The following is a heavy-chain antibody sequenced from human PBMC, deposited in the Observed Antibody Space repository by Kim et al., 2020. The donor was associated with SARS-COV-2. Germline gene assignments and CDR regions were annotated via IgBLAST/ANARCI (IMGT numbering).Heavy chain of an antibody. D-gene: IGHD6-25*01. CDR2: K. Sequence: KFYVNSVEVRFTVTRDNVKNSVYLQMDGPRPEDTAVYYCARDDGFRSIDHWGQGILVTVSS. J-gene: IGHJ4*02. V-gene: IGHV3-7*01. CDR3: ARDDGFRSIDH.